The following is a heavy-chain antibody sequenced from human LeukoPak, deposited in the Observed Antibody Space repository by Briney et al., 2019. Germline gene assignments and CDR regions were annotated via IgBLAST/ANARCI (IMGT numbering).Heavy chain of an antibody. V-gene: IGHV1-2*02. D-gene: IGHD6-13*01. CDR1: GYTFTGYY. CDR2: INPNSGGT. J-gene: IGHJ4*02. Sequence: GASVKVSCKASGYTFTGYYMHWVRQAPGQGLEWMGWINPNSGGTNYAQKFQGRVTMTRDTSISTAYMELSSLRSEDTAVYYCARGLIAAAGTIRYWGQGTLVTVSS. CDR3: ARGLIAAAGTIRY.